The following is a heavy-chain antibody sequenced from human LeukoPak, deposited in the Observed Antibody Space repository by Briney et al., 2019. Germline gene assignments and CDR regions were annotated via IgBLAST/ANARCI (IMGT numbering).Heavy chain of an antibody. CDR3: ARDYDILTGYYTFSWFDP. V-gene: IGHV1-2*06. D-gene: IGHD3-9*01. CDR2: INPNSGGT. CDR1: GYTFTSYY. J-gene: IGHJ5*02. Sequence: ASVKVSCKASGYTFTSYYMHWVRQAPGQGLEWMGRINPNSGGTNYAQKFQGRVTMTRDTSISTAYMELSRLRSDDTAVYYCARDYDILTGYYTFSWFDPWGQGTLVTVSS.